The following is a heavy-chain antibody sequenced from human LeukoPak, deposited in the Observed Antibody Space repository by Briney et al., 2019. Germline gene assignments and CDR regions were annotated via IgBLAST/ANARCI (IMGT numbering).Heavy chain of an antibody. J-gene: IGHJ4*02. CDR3: ARDASSGSHFDC. CDR1: GDSVSSKSAA. CDR2: TYYRSKWYN. D-gene: IGHD3-22*01. V-gene: IGHV6-1*01. Sequence: SQTLSLTCVISGDSVSSKSAAWNWIRQSPSRGLQWLGRTYYRSKWYNDYPVSVKSRITINPDTSKKQFSLQLNSVTPEDTAVYYCARDASSGSHFDCWGQGTLVSVSA.